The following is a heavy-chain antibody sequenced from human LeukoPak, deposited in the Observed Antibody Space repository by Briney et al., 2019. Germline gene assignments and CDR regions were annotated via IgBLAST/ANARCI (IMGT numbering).Heavy chain of an antibody. Sequence: SETLSLTCTVSGGSISSGSYYWSWIRQPAGKGLEWIGRIYTSGSTNYNPSLKSRVTISVDTSKNQFSLKLSSVTAADTAVYYCARDPLPGYWGQGTLVTVSS. CDR1: GGSISSGSYY. J-gene: IGHJ4*02. CDR3: ARDPLPGY. V-gene: IGHV4-61*02. CDR2: IYTSGST.